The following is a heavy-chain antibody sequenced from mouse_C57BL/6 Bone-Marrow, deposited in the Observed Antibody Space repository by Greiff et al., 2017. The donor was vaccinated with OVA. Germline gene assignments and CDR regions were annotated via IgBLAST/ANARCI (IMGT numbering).Heavy chain of an antibody. CDR1: GYAFTNYL. V-gene: IGHV1-54*01. Sequence: VQLQQPGAELVRPGTSVKVSCKASGYAFTNYLIEWVKQRPGQGLEWIGVINPGSGGTNYNEKFKGKATLTADKSSSTAYMQLSSLTSEDSAVYFCARLRFYYGDYWGQGTTLTVSS. J-gene: IGHJ2*01. CDR3: ARLRFYYGDY. CDR2: INPGSGGT.